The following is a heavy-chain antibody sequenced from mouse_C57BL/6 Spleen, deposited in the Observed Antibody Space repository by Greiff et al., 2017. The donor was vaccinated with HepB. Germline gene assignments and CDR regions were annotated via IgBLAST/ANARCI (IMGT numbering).Heavy chain of an antibody. CDR2: ISSGGDYI. Sequence: EVKVVESGEGLVKPGGSLKLSCAASGFTFSSYAMSWVRQTPEKRLEWVAYISSGGDYIYYADTVKGRFTISRDNARNTLYLQMSSLKSEDTAMYYCTRDGGDYDGNYFDYWGQGTTLTVSS. CDR1: GFTFSSYA. D-gene: IGHD2-4*01. CDR3: TRDGGDYDGNYFDY. V-gene: IGHV5-9-1*02. J-gene: IGHJ2*01.